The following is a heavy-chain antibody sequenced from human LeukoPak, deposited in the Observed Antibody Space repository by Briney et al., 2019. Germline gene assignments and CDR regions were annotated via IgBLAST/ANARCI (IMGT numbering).Heavy chain of an antibody. CDR1: GFTFSSYA. J-gene: IGHJ4*02. CDR2: ISYDGSNK. CDR3: ARGAPGDY. V-gene: IGHV3-30*04. Sequence: GRSLRLSCAASGFTFSSYAMHWVRQAPGKGLEWVAVISYDGSNKYYADSVKGRFTISRDNSKNTLHLQMNSLRAEDTAVYYCARGAPGDYWGQGTLVTVSS.